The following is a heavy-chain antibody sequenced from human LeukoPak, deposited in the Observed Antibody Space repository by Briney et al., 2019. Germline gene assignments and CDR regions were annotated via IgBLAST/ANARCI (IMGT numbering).Heavy chain of an antibody. V-gene: IGHV1-18*01. CDR1: GYTFTIYG. CDR3: ARDDGYCSGGSCPYYYYGMDV. CDR2: ISAYNGKT. J-gene: IGHJ6*02. D-gene: IGHD2-15*01. Sequence: GASVRVSFKDSGYTFTIYGISGVRQAPGQGGEWMGWISAYNGKTNYTQKLQGRVTITTDTSTSTAYMELRSLRSDDTAVYYCARDDGYCSGGSCPYYYYGMDVWGQGTPVTVSS.